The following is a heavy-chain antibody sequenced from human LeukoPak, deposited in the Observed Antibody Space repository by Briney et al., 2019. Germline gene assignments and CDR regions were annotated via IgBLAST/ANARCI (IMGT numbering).Heavy chain of an antibody. J-gene: IGHJ4*02. V-gene: IGHV3-7*01. CDR2: IKQDGSEK. D-gene: IGHD6-13*01. CDR1: GFTFTTYW. Sequence: TGGSLRLSCVGSGFTFTTYWMSWVRQAPGKGLEWVANIKQDGSEKYYVDSVKGRFTISRDNSKNTLYLQMNSLRAEDTAVYYCAKDRLGSSWYEPPQFDYWGQGTLVTVSS. CDR3: AKDRLGSSWYEPPQFDY.